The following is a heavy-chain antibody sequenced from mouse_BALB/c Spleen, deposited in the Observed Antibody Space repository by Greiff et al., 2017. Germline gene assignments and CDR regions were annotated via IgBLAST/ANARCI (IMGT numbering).Heavy chain of an antibody. CDR1: GFTFSSYT. CDR3: ARHGRSMVTYFDD. D-gene: IGHD2-10*02. J-gene: IGHJ2*01. Sequence: EVKLVESGGGLVKPGGSLKLSCAASGFTFSSYTMSWVRQTPDKRLEWVATISSGGSYTYYPDSVKGRFTISRDNAKNTLYLQMSSLKSEDTAMYYCARHGRSMVTYFDDWGQGTTLTVSS. CDR2: ISSGGSYT. V-gene: IGHV5-6*03.